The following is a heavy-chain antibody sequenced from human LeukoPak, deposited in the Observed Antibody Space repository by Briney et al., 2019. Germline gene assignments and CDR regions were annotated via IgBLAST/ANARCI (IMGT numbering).Heavy chain of an antibody. CDR1: GGSISNYY. CDR3: ARDGGIAVAGTWFDP. J-gene: IGHJ5*02. D-gene: IGHD6-19*01. CDR2: IDYSGDT. V-gene: IGHV4-59*01. Sequence: KPSETLSLTCTVSGGSISNYYWSWIRQPPGKGLEWIGYIDYSGDTNYNPSLKSRVIMSVDTSKNQFSLKLSSVTAADTAVYYCARDGGIAVAGTWFDPWGQGTLVTVSS.